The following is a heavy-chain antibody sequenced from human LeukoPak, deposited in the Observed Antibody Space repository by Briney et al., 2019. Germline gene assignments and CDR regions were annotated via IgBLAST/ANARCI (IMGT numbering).Heavy chain of an antibody. CDR3: AKGMYSGYDLGDYYSDY. D-gene: IGHD5-12*01. CDR1: GFTFDDYA. CDR2: ISWNSGSI. Sequence: GGSLRLSCAASGFTFDDYAMHWVRQAPGKGLEWVSGISWNSGSIGYADSVKGRFTISRDNAKNSLYLQMNSLRAEDMALYYCAKGMYSGYDLGDYYSDYWGQGTLVTVSS. J-gene: IGHJ4*02. V-gene: IGHV3-9*03.